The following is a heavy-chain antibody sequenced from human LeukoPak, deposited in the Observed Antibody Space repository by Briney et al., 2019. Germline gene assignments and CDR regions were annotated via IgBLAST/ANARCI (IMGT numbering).Heavy chain of an antibody. Sequence: SETLSLTCAVYGGSFSGYYWSWIRQPPGKGLEWIGEINHSGSTNYNPSLKSRVTMSVDTSKNQFSLKLSSVTAADTAVYYCARGGGIAAAGTGTWGQGTLVTVSS. J-gene: IGHJ5*02. V-gene: IGHV4-34*01. CDR3: ARGGGIAAAGTGT. D-gene: IGHD6-13*01. CDR1: GGSFSGYY. CDR2: INHSGST.